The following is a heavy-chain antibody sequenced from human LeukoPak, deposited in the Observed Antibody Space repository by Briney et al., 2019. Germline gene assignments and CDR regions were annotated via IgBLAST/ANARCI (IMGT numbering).Heavy chain of an antibody. CDR2: IYYSGST. Sequence: SETLSLTCTVSGGPISSSSYYWGWIRQPPGKGLEWIGSIYYSGSTYYNPSLKSRVTISVDTSKNQFSLKLSSVTAADTAVYYCARDLEMTTNHDYWGQGTLVTVSS. CDR3: ARDLEMTTNHDY. V-gene: IGHV4-39*07. D-gene: IGHD5-24*01. CDR1: GGPISSSSYY. J-gene: IGHJ4*02.